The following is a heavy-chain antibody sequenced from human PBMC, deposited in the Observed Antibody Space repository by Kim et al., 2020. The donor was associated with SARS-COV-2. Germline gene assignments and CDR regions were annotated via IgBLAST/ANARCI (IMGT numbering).Heavy chain of an antibody. CDR2: IYYSGST. V-gene: IGHV4-39*01. Sequence: SETLSLTCTVSGGSISSSSYYWGWIRQPPGKGLEWIGSIYYSGSTYYNPSLKSRVTISVDTSKNQFSLKLSSVTAADTAVYYCARSQVATIMRDWGQGTLVTVSS. D-gene: IGHD5-12*01. CDR3: ARSQVATIMRD. CDR1: GGSISSSSYY. J-gene: IGHJ4*02.